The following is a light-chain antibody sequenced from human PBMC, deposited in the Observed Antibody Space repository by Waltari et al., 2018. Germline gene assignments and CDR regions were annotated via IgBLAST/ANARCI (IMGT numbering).Light chain of an antibody. J-gene: IGLJ3*02. V-gene: IGLV2-11*01. Sequence: QSALTQPRSVSGSPGQSVTISCTGTSSDVGGYNYVSWYQQHPDKAPKLIIYDINKRPSGVPDRSSGSKSGNTASLTISGLQAEDEADYYCCSYVGSNIDWVFGGGTKLTVL. CDR2: DIN. CDR3: CSYVGSNIDWV. CDR1: SSDVGGYNY.